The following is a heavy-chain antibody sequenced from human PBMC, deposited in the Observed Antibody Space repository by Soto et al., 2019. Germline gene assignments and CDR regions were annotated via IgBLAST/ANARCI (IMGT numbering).Heavy chain of an antibody. CDR3: AKDQFAPIGRASPREGSDY. Sequence: PGGSLSLSCAASGFTFSSYAMSWVRQAPGKGLEWVSAISGSGGSTYYADSVKGRFTISRDNSKNTLYLQMNSLRAEDTAVYYCAKDQFAPIGRASPREGSDYWGQGTLVTVS. CDR1: GFTFSSYA. CDR2: ISGSGGST. V-gene: IGHV3-23*01. D-gene: IGHD1-26*01. J-gene: IGHJ4*02.